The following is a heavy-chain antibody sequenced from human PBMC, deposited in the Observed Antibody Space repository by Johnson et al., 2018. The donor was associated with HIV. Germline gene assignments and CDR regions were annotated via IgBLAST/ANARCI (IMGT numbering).Heavy chain of an antibody. CDR1: GFTFSSYA. D-gene: IGHD2-15*01. J-gene: IGHJ3*02. V-gene: IGHV3-30-3*01. CDR3: AKEALRGGEYDAFDI. CDR2: ISYDGSNK. Sequence: QVQLVESGGGVVQPGRSLRLSCAASGFTFSSYAMHWVRQAPGKGLEWVAVISYDGSNKYYADSMKGRFTISRDNSKNTLYLQMNSLRAEDTAVYYCAKEALRGGEYDAFDIWGQGTMVTVSS.